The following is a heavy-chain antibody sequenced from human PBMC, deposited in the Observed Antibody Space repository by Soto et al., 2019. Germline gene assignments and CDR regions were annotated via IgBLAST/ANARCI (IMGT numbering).Heavy chain of an antibody. CDR3: AQDRQLWSRVFAY. CDR1: GFTFSSYA. D-gene: IGHD5-18*01. Sequence: EMQLLESGGGLVQPGGSLRLSCAASGFTFSSYAMSWVRQAPGKGLEWVSAISGSGDSTYYAASVKGRFTISRDNSKNTLYLHMNSLRTEDTAVYYCAQDRQLWSRVFAYWGQGTLVTVSS. J-gene: IGHJ4*02. CDR2: ISGSGDST. V-gene: IGHV3-23*01.